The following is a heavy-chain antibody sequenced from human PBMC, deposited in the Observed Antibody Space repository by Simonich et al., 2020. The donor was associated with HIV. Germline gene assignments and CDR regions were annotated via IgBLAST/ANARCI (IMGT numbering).Heavy chain of an antibody. CDR3: ARRHPTTVTTPYFDY. Sequence: QVQLQQWGAGLLKPSETLSLTCAVYGGSFSGYYWSWIRQPPGKGMEWIGEINHSRRTNYNPSLKSRVTISVDTSKNQFSLKLSSVTDADTAVYYCARRHPTTVTTPYFDYWGQGTLVTVSS. J-gene: IGHJ4*02. CDR1: GGSFSGYY. D-gene: IGHD4-17*01. CDR2: INHSRRT. V-gene: IGHV4-34*01.